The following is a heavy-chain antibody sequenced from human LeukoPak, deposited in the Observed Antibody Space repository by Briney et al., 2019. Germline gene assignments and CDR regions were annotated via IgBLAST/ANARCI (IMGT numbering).Heavy chain of an antibody. CDR2: INHSRST. CDR3: AKSNGYGLIDI. D-gene: IGHD3-10*01. CDR1: GGSFSGYY. Sequence: PSETLSLTCAVYGGSFSGYYWSWIRQPPGKGLEWIGEINHSRSTNYNPSLKSRVTISVDTSKNLFSLKLSSVTAADTAVYYCAKSNGYGLIDIWGQGTMVTVSS. J-gene: IGHJ3*02. V-gene: IGHV4-34*01.